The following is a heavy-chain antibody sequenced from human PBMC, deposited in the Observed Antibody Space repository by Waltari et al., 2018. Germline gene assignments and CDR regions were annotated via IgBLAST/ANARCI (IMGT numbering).Heavy chain of an antibody. V-gene: IGHV1-69-2*01. Sequence: EVQLVQSGAEVKKTGATVKISCKASGYTFTDYYMHWVQPAPGKGLEWMGRVDPEDGETIYAEKFQGRVTITADTSTDTAYMELSSLRSEDTAVYYCATDRWQWMNYFDYWGQGTLVTVSS. CDR1: GYTFTDYY. CDR2: VDPEDGET. J-gene: IGHJ4*02. D-gene: IGHD6-19*01. CDR3: ATDRWQWMNYFDY.